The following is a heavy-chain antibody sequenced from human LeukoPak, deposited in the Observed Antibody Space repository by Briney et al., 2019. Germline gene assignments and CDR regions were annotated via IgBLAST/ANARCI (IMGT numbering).Heavy chain of an antibody. CDR1: GFTFSNYS. CDR2: VSGSSTYI. Sequence: GGSLRLSCAASGFTFSNYSMNWVRQAPGKGLEWVSSVSGSSTYIYYADSVKGRFTISRDNAKNSLYLQMNSLRAEDTAVYYCARGPIAYYDSSPDKVPYWGQGTLVTVSS. J-gene: IGHJ4*02. D-gene: IGHD3-22*01. CDR3: ARGPIAYYDSSPDKVPY. V-gene: IGHV3-21*01.